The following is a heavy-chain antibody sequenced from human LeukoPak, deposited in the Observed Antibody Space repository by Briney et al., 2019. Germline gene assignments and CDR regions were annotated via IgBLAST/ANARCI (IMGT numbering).Heavy chain of an antibody. V-gene: IGHV4-34*01. Sequence: PSETLSLTCAAYGGSFSGYYWSWIRQPPGKGLEWIGEINHSGSTNYNPSLKSRVTISVDTSKNQFSLKLSSVTATDTAVYYCARGNGGYYYDAFDIWGQGTMVTVSS. CDR3: ARGNGGYYYDAFDI. D-gene: IGHD3-22*01. CDR1: GGSFSGYY. J-gene: IGHJ3*02. CDR2: INHSGST.